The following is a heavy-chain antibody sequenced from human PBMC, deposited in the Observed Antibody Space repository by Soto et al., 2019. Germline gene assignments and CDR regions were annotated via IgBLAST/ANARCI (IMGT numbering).Heavy chain of an antibody. Sequence: GGSLRLSCAASGFTFSSYGMHWVRQAPGKGLEWVAVISYDGSNKYYADSVKGRFTISRDNSKNTLYLQMNSLRAEDTAVYYCASRDGGGYNYWVDYYYGMDVWGQGTTVTVSS. CDR2: ISYDGSNK. V-gene: IGHV3-30*03. J-gene: IGHJ6*02. CDR3: ASRDGGGYNYWVDYYYGMDV. CDR1: GFTFSSYG. D-gene: IGHD5-12*01.